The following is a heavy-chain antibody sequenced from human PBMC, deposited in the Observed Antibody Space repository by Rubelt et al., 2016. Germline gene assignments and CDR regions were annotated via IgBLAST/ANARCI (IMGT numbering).Heavy chain of an antibody. CDR3: ARQFAYCGGDCYLYGMDV. CDR1: GYSFPYYR. V-gene: IGHV5-51*01. J-gene: IGHJ6*02. CDR2: IYPADSDT. D-gene: IGHD2-21*01. Sequence: EVQLVQSGAEVTKPGESLKISCKGSGYSFPYYRIGWVRQMPGKGLEYMGIIYPADSDTRYSPSFQGQVTISADKSISTAYLQWSSLKASDTAMYYGARQFAYCGGDCYLYGMDVWGQGTTVTVSS.